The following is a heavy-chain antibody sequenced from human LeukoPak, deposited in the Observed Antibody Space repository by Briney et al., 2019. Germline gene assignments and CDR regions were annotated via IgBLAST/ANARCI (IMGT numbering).Heavy chain of an antibody. J-gene: IGHJ3*02. CDR2: IYYGGST. CDR1: GGSISSYY. Sequence: SETLSLTCTVSGGSISSYYWSWIRQPPGKGLEWIGYIYYGGSTNYNPSLKSRVTISVDTSKNQFSLKLSSVTAADTAVYYCARDRFLSGTVHNDAFDIWGQGTMVTVSS. D-gene: IGHD1-1*01. V-gene: IGHV4-59*01. CDR3: ARDRFLSGTVHNDAFDI.